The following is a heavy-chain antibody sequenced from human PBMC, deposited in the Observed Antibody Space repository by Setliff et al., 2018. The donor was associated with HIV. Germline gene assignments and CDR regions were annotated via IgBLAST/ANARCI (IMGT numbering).Heavy chain of an antibody. V-gene: IGHV1-3*01. CDR2: INAGNGKT. D-gene: IGHD3-10*01. Sequence: GASVKVSCKASGYTFSTYAMHWVRQAPGQRLEWMGWINAGNGKTKYSQKFQGRVTIMRDTSASTAYMELSSLRSEDTAVYYCAREQVGFGPPRGMDVWGQGTTVNVS. CDR3: AREQVGFGPPRGMDV. CDR1: GYTFSTYA. J-gene: IGHJ6*02.